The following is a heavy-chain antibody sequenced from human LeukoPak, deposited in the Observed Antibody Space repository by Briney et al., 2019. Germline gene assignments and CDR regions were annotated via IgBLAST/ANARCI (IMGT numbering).Heavy chain of an antibody. CDR3: AKLEWELLDSPRIFDP. Sequence: GGSLRLSCAASGFTLSSYAMSWVRQAPGKGLEWVSAISGSGGSTYYADSVKGRFTISRDNSKNTLYLQMNSLRAEDTAVYYCAKLEWELLDSPRIFDPWGQGTLVTVSS. CDR2: ISGSGGST. CDR1: GFTLSSYA. V-gene: IGHV3-23*01. D-gene: IGHD1-26*01. J-gene: IGHJ5*02.